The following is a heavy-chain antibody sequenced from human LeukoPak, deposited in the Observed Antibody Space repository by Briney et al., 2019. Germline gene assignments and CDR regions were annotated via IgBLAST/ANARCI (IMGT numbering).Heavy chain of an antibody. Sequence: GASVKVSCKASGGTLTTYVISWVRQAPGQGLEWMGGIIPIFGTANYAQKFQGRVTITADESTSTAYMELSSLRSEDTAVYYCATDTAMVTGRAFDIWGQGTMVTVSS. V-gene: IGHV1-69*13. J-gene: IGHJ3*02. CDR2: IIPIFGTA. CDR1: GGTLTTYV. D-gene: IGHD5-18*01. CDR3: ATDTAMVTGRAFDI.